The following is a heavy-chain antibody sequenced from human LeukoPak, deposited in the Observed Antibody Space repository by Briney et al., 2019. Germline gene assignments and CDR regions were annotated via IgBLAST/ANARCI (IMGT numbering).Heavy chain of an antibody. Sequence: GASVKVSCKASGYTFTNYDINWVRQATGQGLEWMGWMNPNSGNTGYAQEFQSRVTMTRNTSINTAYMELSSLRSEDTAVYYCATYGNVDFDYWGQGTLVTVSS. D-gene: IGHD1-1*01. CDR2: MNPNSGNT. J-gene: IGHJ4*02. CDR1: GYTFTNYD. V-gene: IGHV1-8*01. CDR3: ATYGNVDFDY.